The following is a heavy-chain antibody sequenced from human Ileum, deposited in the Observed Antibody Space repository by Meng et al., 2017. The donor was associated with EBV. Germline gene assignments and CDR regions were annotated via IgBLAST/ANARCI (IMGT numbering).Heavy chain of an antibody. CDR3: ASRPGFNIGPFDF. D-gene: IGHD3/OR15-3a*01. CDR2: INTDNGET. Sequence: LRSWHRLKKPGASVQLSCKASGYTFTRYPIHWVRQAPGQRPEWMGWINTDNGETEFSQKFQGRVTITRDTSATTAYMELISLRSEDTAVYYCASRPGFNIGPFDFWGQGTLVTVSS. J-gene: IGHJ4*02. CDR1: GYTFTRYP. V-gene: IGHV1-3*04.